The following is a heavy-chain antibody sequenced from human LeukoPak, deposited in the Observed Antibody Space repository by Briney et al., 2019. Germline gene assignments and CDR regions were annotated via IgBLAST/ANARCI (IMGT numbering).Heavy chain of an antibody. CDR3: ARDRGSGWYVEDFDY. J-gene: IGHJ4*02. Sequence: GGSLRLSCAASGLTFSSYWMSWVGQAPGKGLEGVANIKQDGREKYYVDSVKGRFTISRDNAKNSLYLQMNRLRAEDTAVYYCARDRGSGWYVEDFDYWGQGTLVTVSS. CDR1: GLTFSSYW. D-gene: IGHD6-19*01. V-gene: IGHV3-7*01. CDR2: IKQDGREK.